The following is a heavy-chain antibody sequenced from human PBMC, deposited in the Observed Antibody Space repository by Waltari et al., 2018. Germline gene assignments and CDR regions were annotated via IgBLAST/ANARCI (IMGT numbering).Heavy chain of an antibody. CDR1: GFTVSSNY. J-gene: IGHJ4*02. V-gene: IGHV3-53*01. D-gene: IGHD2-8*01. CDR3: ARDSLYCTNGVCYTH. Sequence: EVQLVESGGGLIQPGGSLRLSCAASGFTVSSNYMSWVRQAPGKGLEWGAVIDSGGSTYYADSVKGRFTISRDNSKNTLYLQMNSLRAEDTAVYYCARDSLYCTNGVCYTHWGQGTLVTVSS. CDR2: IDSGGST.